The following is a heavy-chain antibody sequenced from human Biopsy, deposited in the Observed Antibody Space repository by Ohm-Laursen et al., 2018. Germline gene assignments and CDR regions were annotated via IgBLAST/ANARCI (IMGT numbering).Heavy chain of an antibody. CDR2: IYSSGST. D-gene: IGHD3-22*01. V-gene: IGHV4-61*02. CDR3: ARWTPEYDSSRYYLDAFDI. J-gene: IGHJ3*02. CDR1: GDSISSSTYY. Sequence: TLSLTCSVSGDSISSSTYYWGWIRQPAGKGLEWIGRIYSSGSTNYNPSLKSRVTLSMDTSKRQFSLKLSFVTAADTAVYYCARWTPEYDSSRYYLDAFDIWGQGTKVTVSS.